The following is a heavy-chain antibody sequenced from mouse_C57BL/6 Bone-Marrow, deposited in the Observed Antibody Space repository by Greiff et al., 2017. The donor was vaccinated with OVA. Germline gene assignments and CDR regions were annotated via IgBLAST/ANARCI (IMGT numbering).Heavy chain of an antibody. CDR3: EREYYGSSYGY. D-gene: IGHD1-1*01. CDR1: GYTFTSYW. V-gene: IGHV1-69*01. Sequence: QVQLQQPGAELVMPGASVKLSCKASGYTFTSYWMHWVKQRPGQGLEWIGEIDPSDSYTNYNQKFKGKSTLTVYKSSSTAYMQLRSLTSEDSAVYYCEREYYGSSYGYWGQGTTLTVSS. J-gene: IGHJ2*01. CDR2: IDPSDSYT.